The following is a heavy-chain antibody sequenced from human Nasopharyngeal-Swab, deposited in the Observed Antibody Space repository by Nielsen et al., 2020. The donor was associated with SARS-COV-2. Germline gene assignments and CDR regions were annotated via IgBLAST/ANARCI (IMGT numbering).Heavy chain of an antibody. CDR1: GFTFSSYG. J-gene: IGHJ3*02. D-gene: IGHD2-15*01. Sequence: GGSLRLSCAASGFTFSSYGMHWVRQAPGKGLEWVAVISYDGSNKYYADSVKGRFTISRDNSKNPLYLQMNSLRAEDTAVYYCAKSSGGSPRRAFDIWGQGTMVTVSS. CDR3: AKSSGGSPRRAFDI. CDR2: ISYDGSNK. V-gene: IGHV3-30*18.